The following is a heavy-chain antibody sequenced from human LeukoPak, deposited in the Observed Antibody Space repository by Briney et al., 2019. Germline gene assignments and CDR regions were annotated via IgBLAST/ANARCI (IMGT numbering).Heavy chain of an antibody. J-gene: IGHJ4*02. CDR3: ARARLLWFGELLSPLFDY. Sequence: PSETLSLTCAVYGGSFSGYYWSWIRQPPGKGLEWIGEINHSGSTNYNPSLKSRVTISVDTSKNQFSLKLSSVTAADTAVYYCARARLLWFGELLSPLFDYWGQGTLVTVSS. D-gene: IGHD3-10*01. CDR1: GGSFSGYY. V-gene: IGHV4-34*01. CDR2: INHSGST.